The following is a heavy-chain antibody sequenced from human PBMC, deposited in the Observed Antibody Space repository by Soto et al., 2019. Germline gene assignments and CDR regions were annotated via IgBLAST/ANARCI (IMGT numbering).Heavy chain of an antibody. D-gene: IGHD3-3*01. CDR1: GGSISSYY. J-gene: IGHJ4*02. CDR3: ARGTFGVVKD. V-gene: IGHV4-59*01. Sequence: QVQLQESGPGLVKPSETLSLTCTVSGGSISSYYWSWIRQPPGKGLEWIGYMYYSGSTNYNPSLKSRVTISIDTSRNQFSLKLSSVTAADTALYYCARGTFGVVKDWGQGTLVTVSS. CDR2: MYYSGST.